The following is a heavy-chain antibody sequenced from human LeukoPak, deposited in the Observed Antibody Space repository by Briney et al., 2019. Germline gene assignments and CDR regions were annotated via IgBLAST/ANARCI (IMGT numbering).Heavy chain of an antibody. V-gene: IGHV4-61*02. Sequence: SETLSLTCTVSGGPISSGSYYWSWIRQPAGKGLEWIGRIYTSGSTNYNPSLKSRVTISVDTSKNQFSLKLSSVTAADTAVYYCARGIAHPDYWGQGTLVTVSS. CDR2: IYTSGST. J-gene: IGHJ4*02. CDR3: ARGIAHPDY. D-gene: IGHD6-13*01. CDR1: GGPISSGSYY.